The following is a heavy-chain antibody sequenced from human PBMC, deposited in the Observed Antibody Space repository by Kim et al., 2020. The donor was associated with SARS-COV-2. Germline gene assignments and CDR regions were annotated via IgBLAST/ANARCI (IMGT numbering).Heavy chain of an antibody. D-gene: IGHD4-17*01. CDR2: IIPIFGTA. CDR3: ARMTTVVTGEYNWFDP. J-gene: IGHJ5*02. Sequence: SVKVSCKASGGTFSSYAISWVRQAPGQGLEWMGGIIPIFGTANYAQKFQGRVTITADESTSTAYMELSSLRSEDTAVYYCARMTTVVTGEYNWFDPWGQGTLVTVSS. CDR1: GGTFSSYA. V-gene: IGHV1-69*13.